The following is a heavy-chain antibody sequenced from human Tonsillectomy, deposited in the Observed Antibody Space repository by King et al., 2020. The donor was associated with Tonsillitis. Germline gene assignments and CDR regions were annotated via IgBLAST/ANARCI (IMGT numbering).Heavy chain of an antibody. D-gene: IGHD3-22*01. Sequence: VQLVESGGGVVQPGRSLRLSCAASGFTFSTYDMHWVRQAPGKGLEWVAVISSDGSNKFYADSVKGRFTISRDNSKNTLYLQMNSLRAEDTAVYYCAKDLYYYDSSGYLDYWGQGTLVTVSS. CDR1: GFTFSTYD. CDR2: ISSDGSNK. CDR3: AKDLYYYDSSGYLDY. J-gene: IGHJ4*02. V-gene: IGHV3-30*18.